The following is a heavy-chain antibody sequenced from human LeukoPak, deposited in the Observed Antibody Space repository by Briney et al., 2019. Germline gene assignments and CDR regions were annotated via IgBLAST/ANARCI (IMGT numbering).Heavy chain of an antibody. V-gene: IGHV1-69*13. Sequence: ASVKVSCKASGGTFSIYAISWVRQAPGQGLEWMGGIIPIFGTANYAQKFQGRVTITADESTSTAYMELSSLRSEDTAVYYCARETPKLWFGELSLNYYYGMDVWGQGTTVTVSS. CDR1: GGTFSIYA. CDR2: IIPIFGTA. CDR3: ARETPKLWFGELSLNYYYGMDV. J-gene: IGHJ6*02. D-gene: IGHD3-10*01.